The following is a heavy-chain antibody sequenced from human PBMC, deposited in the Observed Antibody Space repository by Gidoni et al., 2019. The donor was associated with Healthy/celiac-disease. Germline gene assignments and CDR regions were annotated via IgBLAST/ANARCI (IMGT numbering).Heavy chain of an antibody. D-gene: IGHD6-13*01. CDR2: MSYEGSNK. J-gene: IGHJ6*02. V-gene: IGHV3-30*18. CDR1: GFPLRRYC. Sequence: QVQLVESGGGVVQPGWARTPPLRASGFPLRRYCMPAVRQAPGKGLEWVAVMSYEGSNKYYADSVRGRFTISRDNSKNTLYLQMNRLRAEDTAVYYCAKDAGTGYSSSWTNEDYGMDVWGQGTTVTVSS. CDR3: AKDAGTGYSSSWTNEDYGMDV.